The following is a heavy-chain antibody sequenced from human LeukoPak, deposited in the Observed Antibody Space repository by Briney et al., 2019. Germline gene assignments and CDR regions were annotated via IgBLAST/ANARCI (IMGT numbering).Heavy chain of an antibody. Sequence: PGGSLRLSCAASGFTFSGSTIHWVRQASGKGLEWVGRIRSKANSYATAYAASVKGRFTISRDDSKNTAYLQMNSLKSEDTAVYYCTTDRATNGYTSGFNFEYWGQGTLVTVSS. J-gene: IGHJ4*02. CDR1: GFTFSGST. D-gene: IGHD5-18*01. CDR3: TTDRATNGYTSGFNFEY. V-gene: IGHV3-73*01. CDR2: IRSKANSYAT.